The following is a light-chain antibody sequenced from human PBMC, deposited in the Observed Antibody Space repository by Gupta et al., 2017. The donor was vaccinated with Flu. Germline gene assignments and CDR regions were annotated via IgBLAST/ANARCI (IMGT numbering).Light chain of an antibody. V-gene: IGKV1-39*01. J-gene: IGKJ2*03. CDR1: ESIRNY. Sequence: DIQMTQSPSSLSASVGDGVTITCRASESIRNYLNWYQQKPGKAPNLLIYAASSLQSGVPSRFSGGVSGTDFTLTITSLQPEDFATYYCQQSYTSPHSFGQGTKLEIK. CDR3: QQSYTSPHS. CDR2: AAS.